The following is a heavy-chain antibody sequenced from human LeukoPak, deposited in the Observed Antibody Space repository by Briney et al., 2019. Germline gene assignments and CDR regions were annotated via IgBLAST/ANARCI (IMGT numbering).Heavy chain of an antibody. CDR3: GRGGSGSRYFDY. V-gene: IGHV3-74*01. CDR2: INFDGSST. CDR1: GFTFSSYS. Sequence: PGGSLRLSCAASGFTFSSYSMNWVRQAPGKGLVWVARINFDGSSTNYAGSVRGRFTISRDNAKNTLYLQMNSLRGEDTAVYYCGRGGSGSRYFDYWGQGTLVTVSS. D-gene: IGHD1-14*01. J-gene: IGHJ4*02.